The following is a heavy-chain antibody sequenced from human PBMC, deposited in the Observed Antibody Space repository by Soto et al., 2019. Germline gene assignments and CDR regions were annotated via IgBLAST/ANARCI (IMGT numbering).Heavy chain of an antibody. CDR2: INHSGST. Sequence: SETLSRTGSVYGGSFSGYYWSWIRQPSGKGLEWIGEINHSGSTNYNPSLNSRVTISVDTFKNQYSRKLRSVTAADTAVYSCARRFGYYYYGMDVCGKGSTVTV. CDR1: GGSFSGYY. D-gene: IGHD3-10*01. V-gene: IGHV4-34*01. J-gene: IGHJ6*04. CDR3: ARRFGYYYYGMDV.